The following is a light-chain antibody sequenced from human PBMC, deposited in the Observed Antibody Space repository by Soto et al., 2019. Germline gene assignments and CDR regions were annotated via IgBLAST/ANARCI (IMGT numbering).Light chain of an antibody. CDR3: QQYNSRRT. Sequence: DIQMTQSPSTLSASVGDRVTITCRASQSIDTWLAWHQQKPGKAPKLLISKASSLESGVPSRFSGSGSGTEFTLTISSLQPDDFATYYCQQYNSRRTFGQGTKVDIK. CDR1: QSIDTW. V-gene: IGKV1-5*03. J-gene: IGKJ1*01. CDR2: KAS.